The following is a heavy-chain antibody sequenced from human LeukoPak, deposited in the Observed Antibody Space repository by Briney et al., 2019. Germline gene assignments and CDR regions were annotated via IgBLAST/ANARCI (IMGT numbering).Heavy chain of an antibody. CDR3: ARDTFGTSRPSDY. D-gene: IGHD2-2*01. J-gene: IGHJ4*02. CDR1: GYTFTSYV. Sequence: ASVKVSCKASGYTFTSYVMHWVRQAPGQRLEWMGWINVGNGNTKYSQKFQGRVTITGDTSASTAYMELSSLRSEDTAVYYCARDTFGTSRPSDYWGQGTLVTVSS. V-gene: IGHV1-3*01. CDR2: INVGNGNT.